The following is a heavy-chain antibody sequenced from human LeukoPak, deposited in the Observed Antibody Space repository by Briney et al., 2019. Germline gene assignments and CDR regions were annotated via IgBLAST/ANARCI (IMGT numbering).Heavy chain of an antibody. Sequence: PGGSLRLSCAASGFTFDDYAMHWVRQAPGKGLEWVSGISWNSGSIGYADSVKGRFTISRGNAKNSLYLQMNSLRAEDTALYYCASIAAAGTNPGNYWGQGTLVTVSS. J-gene: IGHJ4*02. V-gene: IGHV3-9*01. CDR1: GFTFDDYA. D-gene: IGHD6-13*01. CDR3: ASIAAAGTNPGNY. CDR2: ISWNSGSI.